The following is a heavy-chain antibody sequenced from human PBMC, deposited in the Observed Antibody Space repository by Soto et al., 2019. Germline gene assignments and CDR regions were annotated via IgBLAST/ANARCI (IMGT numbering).Heavy chain of an antibody. V-gene: IGHV3-9*01. J-gene: IGHJ4*02. CDR3: AKGHSSSWSTLDF. Sequence: EVHLVESGGGLVQPGRSLRLSCAASGFTFDDYAMHWVRQGPGKGLEWVSGINWNSGAKGYADSVKGRFTISRDNANNPLYLQMISLRPEDTGIYYCAKGHSSSWSTLDFCGQGSLVTVSS. D-gene: IGHD3-22*01. CDR1: GFTFDDYA. CDR2: INWNSGAK.